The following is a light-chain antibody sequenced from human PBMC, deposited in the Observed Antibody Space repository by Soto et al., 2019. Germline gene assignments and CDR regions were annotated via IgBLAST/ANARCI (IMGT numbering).Light chain of an antibody. CDR2: GAS. J-gene: IGKJ1*01. V-gene: IGKV3-20*01. CDR3: QQYGSSSWT. Sequence: EIVLTQSAATLSLSTGERATLSCGASQSVRSGYLAWYQQKTGQAPRLLIYGASTRATGIPDRFSGSWSGTDFSLTISRLAPEDFAGYYCQQYGSSSWTFGQGTKV. CDR1: QSVRSGY.